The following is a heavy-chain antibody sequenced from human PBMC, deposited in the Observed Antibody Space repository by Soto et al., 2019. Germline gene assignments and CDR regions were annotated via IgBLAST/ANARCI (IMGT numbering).Heavy chain of an antibody. V-gene: IGHV1-18*01. CDR1: GYTLTSNG. D-gene: IGHD2-15*01. J-gene: IGHJ4*02. CDR3: ARYCSAGRCQKGLPDY. Sequence: ASVKVSCKASGYTLTSNGISWVRQAPGQGLEWMGWINTYNGATNYAQRLQGRVTMTRDTSTSTAYMELRSLRSDDTAVYYCARYCSAGRCQKGLPDYWGQGTLVTVSA. CDR2: INTYNGAT.